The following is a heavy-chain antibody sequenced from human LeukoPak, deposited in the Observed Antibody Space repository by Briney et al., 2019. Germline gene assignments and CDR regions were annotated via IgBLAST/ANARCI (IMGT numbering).Heavy chain of an antibody. J-gene: IGHJ3*02. Sequence: ASVKVSCKASGYTFTGYYMCWVRQAPGQGLEWMGWINPNSGGTNYAQKFQGRVTMTRDTSISTAYMELSRLRSDDTAVYYCARKAEGPSAFYIWGQGTMVTVSS. D-gene: IGHD6-13*01. CDR3: ARKAEGPSAFYI. CDR2: INPNSGGT. CDR1: GYTFTGYY. V-gene: IGHV1-2*02.